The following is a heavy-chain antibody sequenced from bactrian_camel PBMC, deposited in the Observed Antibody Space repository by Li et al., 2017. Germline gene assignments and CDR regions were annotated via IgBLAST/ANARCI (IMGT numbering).Heavy chain of an antibody. Sequence: HVQLVESGGGSVQAGGSLRLSCTASASLSLVCMGWFRQAPGKEREGVARIYSGGQVYADSVKGRFIISRDDAKTTLYLQMNNLKSEDSAMYYCAADGGRCDMLVVITAFRAFANWGQGTQVTVS. V-gene: IGHV3S54*01. D-gene: IGHD2*01. CDR2: IYSGGQ. CDR1: ASLSLVC. J-gene: IGHJ4*01. CDR3: AADGGRCDMLVVITAFRAFAN.